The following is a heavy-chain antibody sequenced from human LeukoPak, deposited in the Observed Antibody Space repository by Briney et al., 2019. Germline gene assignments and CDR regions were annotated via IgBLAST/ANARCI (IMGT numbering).Heavy chain of an antibody. D-gene: IGHD5-18*01. CDR1: GFTFSSYW. J-gene: IGHJ4*02. CDR3: ARGLGLYQLWLRLHYFDY. Sequence: GGSLRLSCAASGFTFSSYWMSWVRQAPGKGLEWVANIKQDGSEKYYVDPVKGRFTISRDNAKNSLYLQMNSLRAEDTAVYYCARGLGLYQLWLRLHYFDYWGQGTLVTVSS. V-gene: IGHV3-7*01. CDR2: IKQDGSEK.